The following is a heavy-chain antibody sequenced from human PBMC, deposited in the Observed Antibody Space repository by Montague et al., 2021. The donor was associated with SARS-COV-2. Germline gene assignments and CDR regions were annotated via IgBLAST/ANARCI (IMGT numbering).Heavy chain of an antibody. V-gene: IGHV4-59*11. CDR3: ARSISSSGARDN. D-gene: IGHD3-22*01. CDR2: IFYKGNT. Sequence: SETLSLTCTVSGGSLNKHYWSWIRKAPGKELELLGNIFYKGNTNYNVFLWGRVSMSLYTPQNQFSLRLTSLTAADTAVYYCARSISSSGARDNWGQGILVTVS. J-gene: IGHJ1*01. CDR1: GGSLNKHY.